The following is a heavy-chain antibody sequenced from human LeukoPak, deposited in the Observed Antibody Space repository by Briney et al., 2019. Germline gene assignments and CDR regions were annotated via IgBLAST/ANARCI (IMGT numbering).Heavy chain of an antibody. CDR3: AKGHSPYYDSSGYYLGRVVPLPDY. CDR2: IRYDGTNK. D-gene: IGHD3-22*01. CDR1: GFTFSDYS. Sequence: PGGSLRLSCAASGFTFSDYSMHWVRQAPGKGLNWVAFIRYDGTNKYDADSVKGRFTISRDNSKNTVYLQMNSLRADDTAVYYCAKGHSPYYDSSGYYLGRVVPLPDYWGQGTLVTVSS. V-gene: IGHV3-30*02. J-gene: IGHJ4*02.